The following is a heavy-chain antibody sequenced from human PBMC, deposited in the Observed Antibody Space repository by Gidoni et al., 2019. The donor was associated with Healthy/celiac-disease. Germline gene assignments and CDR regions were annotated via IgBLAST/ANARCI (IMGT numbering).Heavy chain of an antibody. J-gene: IGHJ3*02. CDR1: GYTFTTYA. CDR2: INAGNGNT. Sequence: QVQLVQSGAEVKKPGASVKVSCKASGYTFTTYAMHWVRQAPGQRLEWMGWINAGNGNTKYSQKFQGRVTITRDTSASTAYMELSSLRSEDTAVYYCASRVTAIRGYAFDIWGQGTMVTVSS. CDR3: ASRVTAIRGYAFDI. V-gene: IGHV1-3*01. D-gene: IGHD2-21*02.